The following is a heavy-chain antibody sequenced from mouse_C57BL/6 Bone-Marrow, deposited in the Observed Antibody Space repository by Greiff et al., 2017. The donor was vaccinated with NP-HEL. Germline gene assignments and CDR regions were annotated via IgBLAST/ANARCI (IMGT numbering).Heavy chain of an antibody. CDR1: GYTFTSYW. V-gene: IGHV1-64*01. D-gene: IGHD2-1*01. CDR2: IHPNSGST. Sequence: VQLQQPGAELVKPGASVKLSCKASGYTFTSYWMHWVKQRPGQGLEWIGMIHPNSGSTTYNEKFKSKATLTVDKSSSTAYMQLSILTSEDSAFYYCARWGYDGNYPYAMDYWGQGTSVTVAS. CDR3: ARWGYDGNYPYAMDY. J-gene: IGHJ4*01.